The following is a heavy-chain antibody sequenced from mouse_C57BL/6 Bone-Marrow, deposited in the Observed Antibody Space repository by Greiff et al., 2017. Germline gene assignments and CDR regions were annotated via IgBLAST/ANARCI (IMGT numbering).Heavy chain of an antibody. CDR3: ARARHYDYDVRYFDY. V-gene: IGHV1-80*01. CDR2: IYPGDGDT. J-gene: IGHJ2*01. CDR1: GYAFSSYW. Sequence: QVHVKQSGAELVKPGASVKISCKASGYAFSSYWMNWVKQRPGKGLEWIGQIYPGDGDTNYNGKFKGEATLTADKSSSTAYMQLSSRTSEDSAVDFCARARHYDYDVRYFDYWGQGTTLTVSS. D-gene: IGHD2-4*01.